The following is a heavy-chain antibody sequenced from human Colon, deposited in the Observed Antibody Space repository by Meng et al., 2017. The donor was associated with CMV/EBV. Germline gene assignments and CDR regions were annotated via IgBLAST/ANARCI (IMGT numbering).Heavy chain of an antibody. CDR2: IRHDETKI. CDR1: GFSFSNHG. D-gene: IGHD3-10*01. V-gene: IGHV3-30*02. Sequence: VQVVATWGGGVQRGGSLSLSCRTFGFSFSNHGMHWVRQPPGEGLEWVAFIRHDETKITYADSVKGRFTISRDNSQNTLYLQRNSLRPEDTSVYYCAKDVSGSALWGQGTLVTVSS. CDR3: AKDVSGSAL. J-gene: IGHJ4*02.